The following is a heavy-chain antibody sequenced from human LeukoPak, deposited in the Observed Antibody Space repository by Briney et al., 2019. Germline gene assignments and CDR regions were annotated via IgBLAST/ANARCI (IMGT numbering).Heavy chain of an antibody. CDR3: ATEEAGSFPAFDC. D-gene: IGHD1-26*01. CDR2: LDPEDGEI. V-gene: IGHV1-24*01. Sequence: ASVKVSCKVSGSTLTELSIHWVRQAPGKGLEWMGGLDPEDGEILYAQRFQGRVTMTEDTSTDTAYMELSSLTSDDTAVYYCATEEAGSFPAFDCRGQGTRVTVSS. J-gene: IGHJ4*02. CDR1: GSTLTELS.